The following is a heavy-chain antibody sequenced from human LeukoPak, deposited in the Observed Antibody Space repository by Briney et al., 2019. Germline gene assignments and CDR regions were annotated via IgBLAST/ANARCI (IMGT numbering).Heavy chain of an antibody. J-gene: IGHJ4*02. CDR2: IYLGETT. CDR1: GGSINSYY. Sequence: SETLSLTCTVSGGSINSYYWSWLRQPPGRGLEWIASIYLGETTYYNPSLKSRVTISVDTSKNQFSLRLSSMTAADTAVYYCARENDRYGRIDYWGQGTQVTVSS. CDR3: ARENDRYGRIDY. V-gene: IGHV4-59*01. D-gene: IGHD5-18*01.